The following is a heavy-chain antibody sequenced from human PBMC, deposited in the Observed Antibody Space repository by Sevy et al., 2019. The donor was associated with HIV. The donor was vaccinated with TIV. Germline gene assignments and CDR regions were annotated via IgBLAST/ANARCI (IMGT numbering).Heavy chain of an antibody. J-gene: IGHJ4*02. Sequence: GGSLRLSCVASQSTFSNYGMNWVRQAPGQGLEWISYISRSATTIYYAHPVKGRFTVSRDNAKNSLFLQMNSLRDEDTAVYYCATGQDWGRGTLVTVSS. V-gene: IGHV3-48*02. CDR1: QSTFSNYG. CDR3: ATGQD. D-gene: IGHD2-8*02. CDR2: ISRSATTI.